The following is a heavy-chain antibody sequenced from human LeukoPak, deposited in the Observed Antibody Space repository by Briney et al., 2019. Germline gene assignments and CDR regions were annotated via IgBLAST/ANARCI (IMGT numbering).Heavy chain of an antibody. Sequence: SETLSLTCTVSGDSIGSYYWSWIRQSAGKGLEWIGRMYTSGTTDYNPSLKSRVTMSVDTSKNQFSLKSNSVTAADTAVYYCARDPYYDILTGYLIRGTFDIWGLGTMVTVSS. J-gene: IGHJ3*02. CDR1: GDSIGSYY. D-gene: IGHD3-9*01. V-gene: IGHV4-4*07. CDR2: MYTSGTT. CDR3: ARDPYYDILTGYLIRGTFDI.